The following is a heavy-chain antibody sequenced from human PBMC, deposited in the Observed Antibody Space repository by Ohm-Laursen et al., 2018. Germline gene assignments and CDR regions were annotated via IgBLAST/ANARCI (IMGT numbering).Heavy chain of an antibody. Sequence: GTLSLICTVSGGSISSYYWSWIRQPPGKGLGWIGYIYYSGSTNYNPSLKSRVTISVDTSKNQFSLKLSSVTAADTAVYYCARETGINWFDPWGQGTLVTVSS. CDR3: ARETGINWFDP. D-gene: IGHD6-13*01. CDR2: IYYSGST. J-gene: IGHJ5*02. CDR1: GGSISSYY. V-gene: IGHV4-59*01.